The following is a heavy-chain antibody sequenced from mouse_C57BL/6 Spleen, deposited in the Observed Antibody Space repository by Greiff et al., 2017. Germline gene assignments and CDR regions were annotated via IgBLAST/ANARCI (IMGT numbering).Heavy chain of an antibody. CDR1: GYAFSSYW. CDR3: ASLYYGSSYGARDY. V-gene: IGHV1-80*01. CDR2: IYPGDGDT. J-gene: IGHJ4*01. Sequence: QVQLQQSGAELVKPGASVKISCKASGYAFSSYWMNWVKQRPGKGLEWIGQIYPGDGDTNYNGKFKGKATLTADKSSSTAYMQLSSLTSEDSAVYFCASLYYGSSYGARDYWGQGTSVTVSS. D-gene: IGHD1-1*01.